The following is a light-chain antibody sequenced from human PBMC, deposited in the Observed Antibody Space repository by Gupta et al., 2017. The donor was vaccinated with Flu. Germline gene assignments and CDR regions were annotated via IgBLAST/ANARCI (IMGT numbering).Light chain of an antibody. CDR2: KAA. CDR1: QSITSW. J-gene: IGKJ2*01. CDR3: QQYNGWPYT. Sequence: DIQMTQSPSTLSASVGDRVSIPCRASQSITSWLAWYQQKPGKAPKLLIYKAASLDSGVPSRFSGSGSGTEFSLTISSLQPDDFATYYCQQYNGWPYTFGQGTKLEIK. V-gene: IGKV1-5*03.